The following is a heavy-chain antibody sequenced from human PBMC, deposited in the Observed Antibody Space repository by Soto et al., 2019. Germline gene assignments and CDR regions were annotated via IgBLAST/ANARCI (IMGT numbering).Heavy chain of an antibody. CDR2: ISYDGSNK. V-gene: IGHV3-30*18. Sequence: QVQLVESGGGVVQPGRSLRLSCAASGFTFSSYGMHWVRQAPGKGLEWVAVISYDGSNKYYADSVKGRFTISRDNSKNTLYLQMNSLRAEDTAVYYCAKVYVRRAQACLDVWGQGTTVTVSS. CDR3: AKVYVRRAQACLDV. J-gene: IGHJ6*02. CDR1: GFTFSSYG. D-gene: IGHD3-10*02.